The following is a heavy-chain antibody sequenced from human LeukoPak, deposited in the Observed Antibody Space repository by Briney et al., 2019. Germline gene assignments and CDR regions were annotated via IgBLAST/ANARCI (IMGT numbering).Heavy chain of an antibody. CDR1: GFTVSSNY. CDR2: IYSGGGT. D-gene: IGHD2-2*02. V-gene: IGHV3-53*05. Sequence: AGGSLRLSCAASGFTVSSNYMSWVRQAPGKGLEWVSVIYSGGGTYYADSVKGRFTISRDTSKNTLCLQMNSLRAEDTAVYYCAKELYPYYYYYGMDVWGQGTTVTVSS. J-gene: IGHJ6*02. CDR3: AKELYPYYYYYGMDV.